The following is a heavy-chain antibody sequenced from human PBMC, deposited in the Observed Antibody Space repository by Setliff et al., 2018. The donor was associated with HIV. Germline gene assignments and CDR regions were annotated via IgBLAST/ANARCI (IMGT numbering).Heavy chain of an antibody. CDR2: IDHSGST. Sequence: SETLSLTCAVYGGSFSGYYWTWIRYTPGRGLQWIGQIDHSGSTNYNPSLRSRVTISIGTSKNQFSLKLSSVTAADTAVYYCAGGFWGGPLFDPWGRGTLVTVSS. CDR3: AGGFWGGPLFDP. V-gene: IGHV4-34*01. J-gene: IGHJ5*01. D-gene: IGHD3-3*01. CDR1: GGSFSGYY.